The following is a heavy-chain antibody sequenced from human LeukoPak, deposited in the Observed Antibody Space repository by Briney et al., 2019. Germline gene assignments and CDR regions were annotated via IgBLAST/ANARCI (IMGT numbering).Heavy chain of an antibody. CDR3: ARDSSYYGSGIDAFDI. CDR2: INPNSGGT. CDR1: GYTFTGYY. Sequence: ASVKVSCKASGYTFTGYYMHWVRQAPGQGLKWMGWINPNSGGTNYAQKFQDRVTMTRDTSISTAYMELSRLRSDDTAVYYCARDSSYYGSGIDAFDIWGQGTMVTVSS. D-gene: IGHD3-10*01. J-gene: IGHJ3*02. V-gene: IGHV1-2*02.